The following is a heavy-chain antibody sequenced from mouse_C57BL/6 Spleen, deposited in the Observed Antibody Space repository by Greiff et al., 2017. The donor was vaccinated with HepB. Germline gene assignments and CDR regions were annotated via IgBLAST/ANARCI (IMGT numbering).Heavy chain of an antibody. J-gene: IGHJ3*01. CDR3: ARGGGYDEYWFAY. D-gene: IGHD2-2*01. CDR1: GYTFTSYW. V-gene: IGHV1-69*01. Sequence: QVQLQQSGAELVMPGASVKLSCKASGYTFTSYWMHWVKQRPGQGLEWIGEIDPSDSYTNYNQKFKGKSTLTVDKSSSTAYMQLSSLTSADSAVYYCARGGGYDEYWFAYWGQGTLVTVSA. CDR2: IDPSDSYT.